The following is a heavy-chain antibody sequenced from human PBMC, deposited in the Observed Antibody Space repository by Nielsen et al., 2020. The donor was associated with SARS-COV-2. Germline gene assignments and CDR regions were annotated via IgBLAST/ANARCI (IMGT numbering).Heavy chain of an antibody. D-gene: IGHD3/OR15-3a*01. CDR1: GGTFSRPS. V-gene: IGHV1-69*04. CDR2: IIPILGLT. CDR3: AREPGTGDLDQ. Sequence: SVKVSCKASGGTFSRPSISWVRQAPGQGLEWIGRIIPILGLTNYAQRFQGRITITADKSTSTAYMELSSLRSEDTAVYYCAREPGTGDLDQWGQGTLVTVSS. J-gene: IGHJ4*02.